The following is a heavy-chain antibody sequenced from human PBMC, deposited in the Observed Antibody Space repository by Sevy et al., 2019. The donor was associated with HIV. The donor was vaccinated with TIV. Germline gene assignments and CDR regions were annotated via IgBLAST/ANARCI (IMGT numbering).Heavy chain of an antibody. CDR1: GFTFNSYS. CDR2: ISGLSNYI. CDR3: ARGENWNYAEY. Sequence: GGSLRLSCAASGFTFNSYSINWVRQAPGKGLEWVSYISGLSNYIYYADSLKGRFTISRDNAKDSVYLQMYSLRVEDTAVYYCARGENWNYAEYWGQGILVTVSS. V-gene: IGHV3-21*01. D-gene: IGHD1-7*01. J-gene: IGHJ4*02.